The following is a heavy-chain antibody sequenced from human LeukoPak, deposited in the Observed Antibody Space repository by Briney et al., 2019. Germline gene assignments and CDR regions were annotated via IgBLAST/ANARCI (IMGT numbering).Heavy chain of an antibody. J-gene: IGHJ4*02. V-gene: IGHV3-23*01. D-gene: IGHD6-6*01. CDR1: GFTFSSYA. CDR3: AKALEYSSSLFDY. Sequence: GGSLRLSCAASGFTFSSYAMSWVRQAPGKGLEWVSAISGSGGSTYYADSVRGRFTISRDNSKNTLYLQMNSLRAEGTAVYYCAKALEYSSSLFDYWGQGTLVTVSS. CDR2: ISGSGGST.